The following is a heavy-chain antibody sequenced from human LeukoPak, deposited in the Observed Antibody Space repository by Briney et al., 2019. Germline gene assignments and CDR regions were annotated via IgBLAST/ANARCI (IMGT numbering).Heavy chain of an antibody. CDR2: IRYQSTGYES. CDR3: TRRGYCTNGVCYFDY. D-gene: IGHD2-8*01. J-gene: IGHJ4*02. Sequence: QPGGSLRLSCAASGFTFRASDTLWVRQASGKGLGWVGRIRYQSTGYESAYAAAVKGRVIISRDHSKNTAYLQMNSLKTEDTAVXYCTRRGYCTNGVCYFDYXGQGXXVTVS. V-gene: IGHV3-73*01. CDR1: GFTFRASD.